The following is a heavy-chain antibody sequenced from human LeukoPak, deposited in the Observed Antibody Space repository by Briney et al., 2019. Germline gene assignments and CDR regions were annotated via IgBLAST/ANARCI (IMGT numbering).Heavy chain of an antibody. V-gene: IGHV3-11*04. CDR3: ASQGDYGGIDY. CDR1: GFTFSDYY. D-gene: IGHD4-23*01. CDR2: ISSSGSTI. J-gene: IGHJ4*02. Sequence: GGSLRLSCAASGFTFSDYYMSWIRQAPGKGLEWVSYISSSGSTIYYADSVKGRFTTSRDNAKNSPYLQMNSLRAEDTAVYYCASQGDYGGIDYWGQGTLVTVSS.